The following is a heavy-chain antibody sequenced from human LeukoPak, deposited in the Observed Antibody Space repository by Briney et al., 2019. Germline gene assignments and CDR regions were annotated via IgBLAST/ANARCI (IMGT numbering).Heavy chain of an antibody. CDR1: GFTVTSNY. V-gene: IGHV3-53*01. Sequence: GGSLRLSCAASGFTVTSNYMNWVRQAPGKGLECVSIVYSGGSTYYADSVKGRFTISRDNADNTLYLQMKSLRAEDTAVYYCGRVAPQGSSTYYAFDIWGQGAVVTVSS. CDR2: VYSGGST. D-gene: IGHD2-21*01. CDR3: GRVAPQGSSTYYAFDI. J-gene: IGHJ3*02.